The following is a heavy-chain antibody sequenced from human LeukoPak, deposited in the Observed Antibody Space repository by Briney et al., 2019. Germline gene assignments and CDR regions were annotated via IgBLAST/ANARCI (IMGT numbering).Heavy chain of an antibody. J-gene: IGHJ4*02. CDR1: GFTFSSYG. CDR2: ISYDGSNK. V-gene: IGHV3-30*18. CDR3: AKDHLRNAGSYYNPGY. D-gene: IGHD3-10*01. Sequence: PGGSLRLSCAASGFTFSSYGMHWVRQAPGKGLEWVAVISYDGSNKYYADFVKGRFTISRDNSKNTLYLQMNSLRAEDTAVYYCAKDHLRNAGSYYNPGYWGQGTLVTVSS.